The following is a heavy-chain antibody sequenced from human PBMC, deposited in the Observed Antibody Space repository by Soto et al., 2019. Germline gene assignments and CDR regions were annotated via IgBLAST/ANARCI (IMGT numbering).Heavy chain of an antibody. CDR1: GGSISSSSYN. Sequence: QLQLQESGPGLVKPSETLSLTCIVSGGSISSSSYNWGWIRQPPGKGLEWIGSIYYTGRTYYNPSLKSRVTRSVDTSKNQFFLKLSSVSAADTAVYYCARLSNIVGTGATNWIDPWGQGTLVTVSS. CDR2: IYYTGRT. V-gene: IGHV4-39*01. CDR3: ARLSNIVGTGATNWIDP. D-gene: IGHD3-10*01. J-gene: IGHJ5*02.